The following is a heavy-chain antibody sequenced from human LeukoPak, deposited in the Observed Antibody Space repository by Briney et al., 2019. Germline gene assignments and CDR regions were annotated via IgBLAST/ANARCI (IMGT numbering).Heavy chain of an antibody. CDR1: GFTFNTYW. J-gene: IGHJ3*02. CDR2: IKEDGSEK. V-gene: IGHV3-7*01. Sequence: GGSLRLSCAASGFTFNTYWMSWVRQAPGKGLEWVANIKEDGSEKYYVDSMKGRFTISRDNAKNSLYLQMNSLRAEDTAVYYWARGDYAGGSFNEAFDIWGQGQWSPSLQ. D-gene: IGHD3-16*01. CDR3: ARGDYAGGSFNEAFDI.